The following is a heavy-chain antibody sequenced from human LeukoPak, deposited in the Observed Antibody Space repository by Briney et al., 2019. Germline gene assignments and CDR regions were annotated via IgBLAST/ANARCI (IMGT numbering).Heavy chain of an antibody. CDR2: IYYSGSI. J-gene: IGHJ4*02. Sequence: PSETLSLTCTVSGGSISSYYWSWIRQPPGKGLEWIGYIYYSGSINYNPSLKSRVTISVDTSKNQFSLKLSSVTAADTAVYFCATLLSSSYYFDYWGQGTLVTVSS. V-gene: IGHV4-59*08. CDR1: GGSISSYY. D-gene: IGHD3-10*02. CDR3: ATLLSSSYYFDY.